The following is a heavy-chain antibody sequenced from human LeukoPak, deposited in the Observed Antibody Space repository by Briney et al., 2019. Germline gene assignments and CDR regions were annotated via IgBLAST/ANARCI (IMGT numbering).Heavy chain of an antibody. CDR3: AREGHGDYHI. CDR1: LFTFRNHW. V-gene: IGHV3-7*01. J-gene: IGHJ3*02. CDR2: INQDGGEK. D-gene: IGHD4-17*01. Sequence: GGSLRLSCAASLFTFRNHWMTWVRQAPGEGLERVANINQDGGEKYYVDAVKGRFSISRDNAKNSLYLQMNSLRVEDTALYFCAREGHGDYHIWGQGTMVTVSS.